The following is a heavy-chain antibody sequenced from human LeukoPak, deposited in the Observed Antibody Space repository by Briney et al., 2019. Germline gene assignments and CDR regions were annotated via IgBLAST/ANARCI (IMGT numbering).Heavy chain of an antibody. J-gene: IGHJ4*02. Sequence: GGSLRLSCAASGFTFSSYNMNWVRQAPGRGLDWVSSISSTSSYIYYADSVKGRFTISRDNAKNSLYLQMNSLRAEDTAVYYCARGRGVSYYFDYWGQGTLVTVSS. V-gene: IGHV3-21*01. D-gene: IGHD3-10*01. CDR3: ARGRGVSYYFDY. CDR2: ISSTSSYI. CDR1: GFTFSSYN.